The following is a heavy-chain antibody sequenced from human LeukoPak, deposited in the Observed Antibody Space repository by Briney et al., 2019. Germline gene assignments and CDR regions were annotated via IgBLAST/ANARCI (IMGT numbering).Heavy chain of an antibody. J-gene: IGHJ4*02. Sequence: TGGSLRLSCAASGFTFGSYAMSWVRQAPGKGLEWVSAISDSGGSTYYADSMKGRFTISRDNSKNTLYLQMSSLRADDTAVYYCAKDVESSGWFPGDYWGQGTLVTVSS. CDR1: GFTFGSYA. CDR3: AKDVESSGWFPGDY. CDR2: ISDSGGST. V-gene: IGHV3-23*01. D-gene: IGHD6-19*01.